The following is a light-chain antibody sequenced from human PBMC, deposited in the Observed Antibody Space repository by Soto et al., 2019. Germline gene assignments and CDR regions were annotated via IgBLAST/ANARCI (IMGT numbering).Light chain of an antibody. CDR1: QGINIY. Sequence: DIQMTQSPSSLSASVGDRVTITCRASQGINIYLAWYQQKPGKVPRLLIYGASTLQSGVPSRFSSSGSGTDFTLTISSLQPEDFATYYWHKYNGAPRTLGQGTKLE. CDR3: HKYNGAPRT. J-gene: IGKJ1*01. V-gene: IGKV1-27*01. CDR2: GAS.